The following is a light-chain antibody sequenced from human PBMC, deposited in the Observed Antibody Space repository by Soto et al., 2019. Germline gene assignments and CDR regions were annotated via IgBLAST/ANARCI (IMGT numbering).Light chain of an antibody. CDR3: QQYYTSPLT. CDR1: QSVSSSY. Sequence: EIVLTQSPGTLSLSPGERATLSCRASQSVSSSYLVWYQQKPDQAPRLLIYGASSRATGIPDRFSGSGSGTDFTLTISRLEPEDFAVYFCQQYYTSPLTFGGGTKVEIK. J-gene: IGKJ4*01. CDR2: GAS. V-gene: IGKV3-20*01.